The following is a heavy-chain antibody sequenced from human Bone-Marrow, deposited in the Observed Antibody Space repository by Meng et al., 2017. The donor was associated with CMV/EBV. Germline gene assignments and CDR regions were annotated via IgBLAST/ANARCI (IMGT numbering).Heavy chain of an antibody. CDR2: IYYSGST. D-gene: IGHD2-15*01. CDR1: GGSISSSSYY. CDR3: ARDKSGGKSPWYFDL. J-gene: IGHJ2*01. V-gene: IGHV4-39*07. Sequence: GSLRLSCTVSGGSISSSSYYWGWIRQPPGKGLEWIGSIYYSGSTYYNPSLKSRVTISVDTSKNQFSLKLSSVTAADTAVYYCARDKSGGKSPWYFDLWGHGTLVTGSS.